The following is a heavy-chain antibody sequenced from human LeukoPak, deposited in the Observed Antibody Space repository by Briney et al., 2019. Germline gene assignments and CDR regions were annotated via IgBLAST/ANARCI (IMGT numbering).Heavy chain of an antibody. CDR1: GFTFSSYA. CDR3: APEPRGGGYYGY. V-gene: IGHV3-9*01. J-gene: IGHJ4*02. CDR2: ISWNSGSI. Sequence: GGSLRLSCAASGFTFSSYAMSWVRQAPGKGLEWVSGISWNSGSIGYADSVKGRFTISRDNAKNSLYLQMNSLRAEDTALYYCAPEPRGGGYYGYWGQGTLVTVSS. D-gene: IGHD3-3*01.